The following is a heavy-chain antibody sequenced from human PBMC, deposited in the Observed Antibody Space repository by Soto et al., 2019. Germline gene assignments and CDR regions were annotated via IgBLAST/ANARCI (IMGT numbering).Heavy chain of an antibody. CDR2: IYYSGST. CDR1: GGSISSYY. CDR3: AREAMVRGVYYFDY. Sequence: SETLSLTCTVSGGSISSYYWSWIRQPPGKGLEWIGYIYYSGSTNYNPSLKSRVTISVDTSKNQFSLKLSSVTAADTAVYYRAREAMVRGVYYFDYWGQGTLVTVSS. D-gene: IGHD3-10*01. J-gene: IGHJ4*02. V-gene: IGHV4-59*01.